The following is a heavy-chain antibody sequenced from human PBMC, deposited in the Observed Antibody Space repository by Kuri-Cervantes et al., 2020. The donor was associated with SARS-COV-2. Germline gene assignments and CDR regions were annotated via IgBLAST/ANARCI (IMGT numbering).Heavy chain of an antibody. D-gene: IGHD3-3*01. V-gene: IGHV3-21*01. J-gene: IGHJ3*02. CDR3: AREYSYDFWSGTLLTDASDI. CDR2: ISSSSSYI. Sequence: ETLSLTCTVSGYSISSGYYWGWIRQPPGKGLEWVSSISSSSSYIYYADSVKGRFTISRDNSKNTLYLQMNSLRAEDTAVYYCAREYSYDFWSGTLLTDASDIWGQGTMVTVSS. CDR1: GYSISSGYY.